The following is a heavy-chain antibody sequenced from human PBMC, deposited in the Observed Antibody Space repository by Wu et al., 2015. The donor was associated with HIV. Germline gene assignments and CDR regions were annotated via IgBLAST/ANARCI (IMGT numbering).Heavy chain of an antibody. V-gene: IGHV1-2*02. CDR1: GYTFTGYY. J-gene: IGHJ4*02. CDR2: INPNSGGT. Sequence: QVQLVQSGAEVKKPGASVKVSCKASGYTFTGYYMHWVRQAPGQGLEWMGWINPNSGGTNYAQKFQGRVTMTRDTSISTAYMELSRLRSDDTAVYYCARDRVVRGFIFTGSATWGQGTLVTVSS. CDR3: ARDRVVRGFIFTGSAT. D-gene: IGHD3-10*01.